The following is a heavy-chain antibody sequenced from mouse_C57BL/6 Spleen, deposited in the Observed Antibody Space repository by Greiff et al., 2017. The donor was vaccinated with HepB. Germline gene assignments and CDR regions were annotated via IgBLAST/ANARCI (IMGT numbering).Heavy chain of an antibody. CDR2: INHYNGGT. CDR3: ARGVTKGNWYFDV. CDR1: GYTFTDYY. V-gene: IGHV1-19*01. Sequence: VQLQQSGPVLVKPGASVKMSCKASGYTFTDYYMNWVKQSHGKSLEWIGVINHYNGGTSYNQKFKGKATLTVDKSSSTAYMELNSLTSEDSAVYYCARGVTKGNWYFDVWGTGTTVTVSS. J-gene: IGHJ1*03. D-gene: IGHD1-3*01.